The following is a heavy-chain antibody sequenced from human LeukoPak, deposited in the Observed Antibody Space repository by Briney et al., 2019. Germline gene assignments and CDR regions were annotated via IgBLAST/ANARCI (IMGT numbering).Heavy chain of an antibody. CDR1: GFTFSSDA. D-gene: IGHD3-22*01. J-gene: IGHJ4*02. Sequence: PGGSLRLSCAATGFTFSSDAMSWVRQAPGKGLEWVPGIDESGGSIYYADSVKGRFTISRDNSKNTLDLQMNSLRAEDTAVYYCATDYYDSSGLNDYWGQGTLVTVSS. V-gene: IGHV3-23*01. CDR2: IDESGGSI. CDR3: ATDYYDSSGLNDY.